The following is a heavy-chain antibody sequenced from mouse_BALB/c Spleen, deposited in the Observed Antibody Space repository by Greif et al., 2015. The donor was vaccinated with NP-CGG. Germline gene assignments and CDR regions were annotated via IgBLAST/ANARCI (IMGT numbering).Heavy chain of an antibody. Sequence: EVQLQQSGAELVKPGASVKLSCTASGFNIKDTYMHWVKQRPEQGLEWIGRIDPANGNTKYDPKFQGKATITADTSSNTAYLQLSSLTSEDTAVYYCARRTRGYAMDYWGQGTSVTVSS. J-gene: IGHJ4*01. CDR3: ARRTRGYAMDY. CDR2: IDPANGNT. V-gene: IGHV14-3*02. CDR1: GFNIKDTY.